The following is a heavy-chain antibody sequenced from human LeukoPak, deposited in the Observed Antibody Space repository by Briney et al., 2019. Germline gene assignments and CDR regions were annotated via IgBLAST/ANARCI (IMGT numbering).Heavy chain of an antibody. CDR1: GDSVSSNSAA. Sequence: SQTLSLTCAISGDSVSSNSAAWNWIRQSPSRGLEWLGRTYYRSKWYNDYAVSVKSRITINPDTSKNQFSLQLNSVTPEDTAVYYCARVSYYDSSGYYFLSYVDYWGQGTLVTVSS. D-gene: IGHD3-22*01. J-gene: IGHJ4*02. CDR3: ARVSYYDSSGYYFLSYVDY. CDR2: TYYRSKWYN. V-gene: IGHV6-1*01.